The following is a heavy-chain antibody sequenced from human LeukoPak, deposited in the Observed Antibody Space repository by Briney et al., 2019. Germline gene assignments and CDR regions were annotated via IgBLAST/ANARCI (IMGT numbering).Heavy chain of an antibody. D-gene: IGHD5-12*01. CDR2: IYYSGST. J-gene: IGHJ4*02. CDR1: GYSISSGYY. V-gene: IGHV4-61*01. Sequence: SETLSLTCTVSGYSISSGYYWGWIRQPPGKGLEWIGYIYYSGSTNYNPSLKSRVTISIDTSKNQFSLKLNSMTAADTAVYYCARGGSRRPFDYWGQGTLVTVSS. CDR3: ARGGSRRPFDY.